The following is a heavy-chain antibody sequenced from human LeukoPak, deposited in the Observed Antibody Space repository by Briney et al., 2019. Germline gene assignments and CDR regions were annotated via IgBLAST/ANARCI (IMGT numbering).Heavy chain of an antibody. CDR2: ISGSGGST. V-gene: IGHV3-23*01. Sequence: GASLRLSCAASGSTFSSYAMSWVRQAPGKGLEWVSAISGSGGSTYYADSVKGRFTISRDNSKNTLYLQMNSLRAEDTAVYYCAKRGHYDYVWGSYRPFDYWGQGTLVTVSS. J-gene: IGHJ4*02. CDR1: GSTFSSYA. D-gene: IGHD3-16*02. CDR3: AKRGHYDYVWGSYRPFDY.